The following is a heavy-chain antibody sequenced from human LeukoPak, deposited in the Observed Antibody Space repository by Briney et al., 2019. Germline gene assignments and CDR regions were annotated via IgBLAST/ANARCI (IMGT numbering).Heavy chain of an antibody. CDR1: GFTLGNHG. CDR3: ARHRASVFEGYMDV. V-gene: IGHV3-33*01. D-gene: IGHD2-8*01. CDR2: IYSDGVNK. Sequence: PGGSLRLSCAASGFTLGNHGMHWVRQAPGKGPEWVAIIYSDGVNKYCAESMKGRFTISRDTSKNTLFLEMERLRTEDTAVYYCARHRASVFEGYMDVWGKGPTVTVSS. J-gene: IGHJ6*03.